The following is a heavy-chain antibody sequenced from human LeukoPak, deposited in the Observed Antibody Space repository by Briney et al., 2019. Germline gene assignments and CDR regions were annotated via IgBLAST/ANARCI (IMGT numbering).Heavy chain of an antibody. V-gene: IGHV1-18*01. CDR1: GYTFTSYG. CDR3: ARAGTSYYYGSGIYDY. Sequence: GASVKVSCKASGYTFTSYGISWVRQAPGQGLEWMGWISAYNGNTNYAQKLQGRVTMTTDTSTSTAYMELRSLRSDDTAVYYCARAGTSYYYGSGIYDYWGQGTLVTVPS. J-gene: IGHJ4*02. D-gene: IGHD3-10*01. CDR2: ISAYNGNT.